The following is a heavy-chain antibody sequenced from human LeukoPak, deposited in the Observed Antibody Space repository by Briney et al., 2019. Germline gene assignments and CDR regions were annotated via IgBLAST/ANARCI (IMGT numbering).Heavy chain of an antibody. D-gene: IGHD3-22*01. Sequence: ASVTVSCKASGYTFTGYYMHWVRQAPGQGLEWMGRINPNSGGTNYAQKFQGRVTMTRDTSISTAYMELSRLRSDDTAVYYCAVLDSSGYYYPGFDYWGQGTLVTVSS. V-gene: IGHV1-2*06. CDR2: INPNSGGT. CDR1: GYTFTGYY. CDR3: AVLDSSGYYYPGFDY. J-gene: IGHJ4*02.